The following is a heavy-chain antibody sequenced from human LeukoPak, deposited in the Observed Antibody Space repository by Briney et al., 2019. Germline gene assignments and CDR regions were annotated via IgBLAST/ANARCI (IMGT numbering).Heavy chain of an antibody. D-gene: IGHD3-22*01. V-gene: IGHV3-30*02. CDR2: IRYDGNSN. CDR1: GFTFSSYE. J-gene: IGHJ4*02. CDR3: AKSPVHDSYFDY. Sequence: PGGSLRLSCAASGFTFSSYEMIWVRQAPGKGLEWVAFIRYDGNSNYYADSVKGRFTISRDNSRSTLYLQMNSLRAEDTAVYYCAKSPVHDSYFDYWGQGTLVTVSS.